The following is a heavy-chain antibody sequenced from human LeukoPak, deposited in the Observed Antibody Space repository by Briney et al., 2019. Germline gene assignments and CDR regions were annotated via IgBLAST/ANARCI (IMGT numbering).Heavy chain of an antibody. CDR1: GFTFSSYG. J-gene: IGHJ6*02. CDR2: ISYDGSNK. D-gene: IGHD6-19*01. Sequence: PGGSLRLSCAASGFTFSSYGMHWVRQAPGKGLEWVAVISYDGSNKYYADSVKGRFTISRDNSKNTLYLQMNSLRAEDTAVYYCAKDLRAVARWYGMDVWGQGTTVTVSS. CDR3: AKDLRAVARWYGMDV. V-gene: IGHV3-30*18.